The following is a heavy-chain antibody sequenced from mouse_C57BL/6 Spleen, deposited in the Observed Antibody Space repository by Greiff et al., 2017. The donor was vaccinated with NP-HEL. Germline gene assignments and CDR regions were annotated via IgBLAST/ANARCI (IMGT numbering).Heavy chain of an antibody. CDR1: GYTFTSYW. CDR2: INPSNGGT. J-gene: IGHJ1*03. V-gene: IGHV1-53*01. D-gene: IGHD1-1*01. CDR3: ARDDYGHWYFDV. Sequence: QVQLQQSGTELVKPGASVKLSCKASGYTFTSYWMHWVKQRPGQGLEWIGNINPSNGGTNYNEKFKSKATLTVDKSSSTAYMQLSSLTSEDSAVYYCARDDYGHWYFDVWGTGTTVTVSS.